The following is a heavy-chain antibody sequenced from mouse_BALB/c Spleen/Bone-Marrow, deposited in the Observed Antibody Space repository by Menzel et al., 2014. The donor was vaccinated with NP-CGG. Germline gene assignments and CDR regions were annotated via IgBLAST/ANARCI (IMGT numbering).Heavy chain of an antibody. Sequence: VQLQQSGAELVKPGASVKLSCTASGFNIKDTYMHWVRQRPEQGLEWIGRIDPANGNTKYDPKFQGKATITADTSSNTAYLQLSSLTSEDTAVYYCARGYYDYDLDYWGQGTTLTVSS. CDR1: GFNIKDTY. D-gene: IGHD2-4*01. V-gene: IGHV14-3*02. CDR2: IDPANGNT. J-gene: IGHJ2*01. CDR3: ARGYYDYDLDY.